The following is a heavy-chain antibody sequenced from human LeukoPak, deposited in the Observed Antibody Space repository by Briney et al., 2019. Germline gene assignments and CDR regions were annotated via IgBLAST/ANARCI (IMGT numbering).Heavy chain of an antibody. V-gene: IGHV3-23*01. CDR3: AKGSTNARPYYFDY. J-gene: IGHJ4*02. CDR2: ISGGSDST. Sequence: QPGGSLRLSCAASGFTFSSYVMSWVRQAPGKGLEWVSAISGGSDSTYYADSVKGRFTISRDNSESTLYLLIDSLRAEDTAAYYCAKGSTNARPYYFDYWGQGTLVIVSS. D-gene: IGHD2-8*01. CDR1: GFTFSSYV.